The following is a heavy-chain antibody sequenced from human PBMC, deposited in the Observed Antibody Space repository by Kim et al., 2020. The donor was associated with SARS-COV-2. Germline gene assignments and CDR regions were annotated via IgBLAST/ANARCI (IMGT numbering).Heavy chain of an antibody. CDR1: GVSISSGGYY. J-gene: IGHJ4*02. D-gene: IGHD3-22*01. V-gene: IGHV4-31*03. CDR2: IYSTGST. Sequence: SETLSLTCTVSGVSISSGGYYWTWIRLLPGKDLEWIGYIYSTGSTFYNPSLKSRVAFSLDTPKNQFSLKLTSVTAADTAVYYCATTFPYHASGYSYVSDWGQGSLVTVSS. CDR3: ATTFPYHASGYSYVSD.